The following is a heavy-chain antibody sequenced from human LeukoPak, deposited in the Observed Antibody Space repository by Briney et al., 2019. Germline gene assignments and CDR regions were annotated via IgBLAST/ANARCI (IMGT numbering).Heavy chain of an antibody. CDR3: ASLYDFWSGYQRDGDAFDI. D-gene: IGHD3-3*01. Sequence: PSETLSLTCTVSGGSISSGSYYWSWIRQPAGKGLEWIGRIYTSGSTNYNPSLKSRVTISVDTSKNQFSLKLSSVTAADTAVYYCASLYDFWSGYQRDGDAFDIWGQGTMVTVSS. J-gene: IGHJ3*02. CDR2: IYTSGST. V-gene: IGHV4-61*02. CDR1: GGSISSGSYY.